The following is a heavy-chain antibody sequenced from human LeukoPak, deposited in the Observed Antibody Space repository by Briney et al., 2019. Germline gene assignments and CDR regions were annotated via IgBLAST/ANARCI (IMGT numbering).Heavy chain of an antibody. Sequence: PSETLSLTCTVSGGSISSGGYYWSWIRQPPGKGLEWIGYIYHSGSTYYNPSLKSRVTISVDRSKNQFSLKLSSVTAADTAVYYCARFSGGTSRVDYWGQGTLVTVSS. CDR3: ARFSGGTSRVDY. V-gene: IGHV4-30-2*01. CDR1: GGSISSGGYY. D-gene: IGHD3-16*01. J-gene: IGHJ4*02. CDR2: IYHSGST.